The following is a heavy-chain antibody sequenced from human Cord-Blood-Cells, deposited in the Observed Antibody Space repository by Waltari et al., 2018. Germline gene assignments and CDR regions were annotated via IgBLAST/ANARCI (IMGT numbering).Heavy chain of an antibody. Sequence: QVQLVQSGAEVKKPGSSVKVSCKASGGTFSSYAISWVRQAPGQGLEWMGGFIPTVGIANYAQKFQGTVTLTADESTSTAYMELSSLMSEDTTVYYSARGGEGFTRFDPWRQGTLVTVSS. CDR2: FIPTVGIA. D-gene: IGHD2-15*01. V-gene: IGHV1-69*12. CDR3: ARGGEGFTRFDP. J-gene: IGHJ5*02. CDR1: GGTFSSYA.